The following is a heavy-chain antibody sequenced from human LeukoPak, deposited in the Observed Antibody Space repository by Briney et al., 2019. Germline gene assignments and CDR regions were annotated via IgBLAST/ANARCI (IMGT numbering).Heavy chain of an antibody. CDR3: TLGPGYCTGGTCSLLRLALDV. J-gene: IGHJ6*02. CDR2: IKSKGGGGTT. D-gene: IGHD2-15*01. V-gene: IGHV3-15*01. CDR1: GFPFTDAW. Sequence: GGSLRLSCAASGFPFTDAWMSWVRQAPGKGLEWLGRIKSKGGGGTTDYAAPVKGRFTISRDDSKNTLDLQMNSLNTDDTATYYCTLGPGYCTGGTCSLLRLALDVWGQGTTVTVSS.